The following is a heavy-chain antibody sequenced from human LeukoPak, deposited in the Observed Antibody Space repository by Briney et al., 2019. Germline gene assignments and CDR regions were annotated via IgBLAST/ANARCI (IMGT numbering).Heavy chain of an antibody. V-gene: IGHV4-59*12. D-gene: IGHD1-20*01. J-gene: IGHJ3*02. CDR1: GDSISGYY. Sequence: SETLSLTCSVSGDSISGYYWTWIRQPPGKGLEWIGYIYYSEFTTNYPTGSTKYNPSLTSRVTISIDTSKNQFSLKLSSVTAADTAVYYCAREWDNWNAGAFDIWGQGTMVTVSS. CDR2: IYYSEFTTNYPTGST. CDR3: AREWDNWNAGAFDI.